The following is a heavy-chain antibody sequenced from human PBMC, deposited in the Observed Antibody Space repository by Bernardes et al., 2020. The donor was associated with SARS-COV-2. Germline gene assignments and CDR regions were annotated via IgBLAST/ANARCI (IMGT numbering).Heavy chain of an antibody. CDR2: ISASGNT. CDR3: ARDGRISVPGTDYFDF. CDR1: DDAISSGSFY. V-gene: IGHV4-61*02. Sequence: SETLSLTCAVSDDAISSGSFYWSWILQPAGKGLEWVGRISASGNTNYNPSLKSRVTRSVDTSKNQFSLKLTSVNAANPAVYYCARDGRISVPGTDYFDFWGQGILVTVSS. D-gene: IGHD6-19*01. J-gene: IGHJ4*02.